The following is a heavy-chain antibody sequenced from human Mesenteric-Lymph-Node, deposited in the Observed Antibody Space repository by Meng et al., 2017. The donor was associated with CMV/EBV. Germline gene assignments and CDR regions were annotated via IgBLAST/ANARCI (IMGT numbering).Heavy chain of an antibody. V-gene: IGHV3-21*01. CDR1: GFTFSSYS. CDR3: ARDGGVVVVPASYYYYGMDV. D-gene: IGHD2-2*01. CDR2: ISSSSSYI. J-gene: IGHJ6*02. Sequence: GGSLRLSCAASGFTFSSYSMNWVRQAPGKGLEWVSSISSSSSYIYYADSVKGRFTISRDNAKNSLYLQMNSLRAEDTAVYYCARDGGVVVVPASYYYYGMDVWGQGTTVTVSS.